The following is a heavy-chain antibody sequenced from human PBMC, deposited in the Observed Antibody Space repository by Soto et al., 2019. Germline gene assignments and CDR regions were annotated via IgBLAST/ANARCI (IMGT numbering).Heavy chain of an antibody. CDR1: GFTFRNPD. J-gene: IGHJ4*02. D-gene: IGHD3-22*01. V-gene: IGHV3-23*01. CDR3: AKDRQFRSYYESAGHYND. Sequence: EVQLLESGGGLVQPGGSLRLTCVGSGFTFRNPDMRWVRQAPGKGLEWVSGISGRGGVTYYADSVKGRFTISRDNCKNAMYLQMNNLRANDTAVYYCAKDRQFRSYYESAGHYNDWGQGTLVTVSS. CDR2: ISGRGGVT.